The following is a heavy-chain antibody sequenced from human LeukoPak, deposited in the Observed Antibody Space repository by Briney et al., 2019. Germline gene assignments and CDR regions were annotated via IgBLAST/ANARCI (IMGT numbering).Heavy chain of an antibody. CDR3: ARDVGTALVTGDY. D-gene: IGHD5-18*01. J-gene: IGHJ4*02. Sequence: SGTLSLTCGVSGGSISSNNWWSWVRQPPGQGLEWIGEIYHSGSANYNPSLKSRVTMSVDKSKNQLSLKLISVTAADTAVYYCARDVGTALVTGDYWGQGTLVTVSS. CDR1: GGSISSNNW. V-gene: IGHV4-4*02. CDR2: IYHSGSA.